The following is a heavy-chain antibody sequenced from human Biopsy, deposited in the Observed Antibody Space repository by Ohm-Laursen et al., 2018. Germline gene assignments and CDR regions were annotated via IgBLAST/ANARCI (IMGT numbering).Heavy chain of an antibody. J-gene: IGHJ4*02. CDR1: GYFFSSYG. D-gene: IGHD1-26*01. V-gene: IGHV1-18*01. CDR2: ISGYNGNT. Sequence: GDSVKVSCKASGYFFSSYGLNWVRQAPGQGLEWMGRISGYNGNTNYAQKFQGRVTMTIDSSASTAYLELRSLRSDDTAFYYCVRGTGSQYFDYWGQGTLVTVSS. CDR3: VRGTGSQYFDY.